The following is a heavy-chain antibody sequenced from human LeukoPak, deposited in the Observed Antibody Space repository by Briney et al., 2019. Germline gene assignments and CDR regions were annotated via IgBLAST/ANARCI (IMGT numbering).Heavy chain of an antibody. V-gene: IGHV1-69*06. CDR1: GGTFSSYA. CDR2: IIPIFGTA. D-gene: IGHD3-16*01. Sequence: GASVKVSCKASGGTFSSYAISWVRQAPGQGLEWMGGIIPIFGTANYAQKFQGRVTITADKSTSTAYMELSSLRSEDTAVYYCARGIYDYVWGRIDYWGQGTLVTVSS. CDR3: ARGIYDYVWGRIDY. J-gene: IGHJ4*02.